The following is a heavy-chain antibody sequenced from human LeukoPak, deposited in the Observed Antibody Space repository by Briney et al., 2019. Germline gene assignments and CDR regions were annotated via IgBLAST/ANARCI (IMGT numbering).Heavy chain of an antibody. CDR3: ARDLGELGFDY. J-gene: IGHJ4*02. CDR1: GLTFSSYS. D-gene: IGHD2-21*01. CDR2: ISSSSSYI. Sequence: AGGSLRLSCAASGLTFSSYSMNWVHQAPGKGLEWVSSISSSSSYIYYADSVKGRFTISRDNAKNSLYLQMNSLRAEDTAVYYCARDLGELGFDYWGQGTLVTVSS. V-gene: IGHV3-21*01.